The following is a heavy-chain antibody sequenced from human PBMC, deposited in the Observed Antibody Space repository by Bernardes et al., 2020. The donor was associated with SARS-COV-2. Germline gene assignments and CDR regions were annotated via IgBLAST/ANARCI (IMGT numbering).Heavy chain of an antibody. CDR1: GDSITRHSW. CDR3: VRNGYYSLDS. CDR2: IHHDGNI. V-gene: IGHV4-4*02. D-gene: IGHD1-1*01. Sequence: TLSLTCTVSGDSITRHSWWSWVRQSPEKGLEWIGEIHHDGNINYGPSLKSRVTLLVDTSKNQFSLRLSSVTAADTAFYYCVRNGYYSLDSWGQGTLVTVSS. J-gene: IGHJ4*02.